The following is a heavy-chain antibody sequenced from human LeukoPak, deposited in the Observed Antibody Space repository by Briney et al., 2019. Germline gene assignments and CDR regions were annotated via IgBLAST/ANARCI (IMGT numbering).Heavy chain of an antibody. V-gene: IGHV3-23*01. CDR3: AKGVRIAASPFDY. J-gene: IGHJ4*02. D-gene: IGHD6-13*01. Sequence: GGSLRLSCAASEFTFSSCVMSWVRQAPGKGLEWMSAISGSGGSTYYADSVKGRFTISRDNSKNTLYLQMNSLRAEDTAVYYCAKGVRIAASPFDYWGQGTLVTVSS. CDR2: ISGSGGST. CDR1: EFTFSSCV.